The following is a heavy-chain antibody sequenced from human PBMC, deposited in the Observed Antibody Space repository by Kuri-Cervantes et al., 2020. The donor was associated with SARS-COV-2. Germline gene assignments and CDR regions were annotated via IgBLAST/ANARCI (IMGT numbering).Heavy chain of an antibody. J-gene: IGHJ4*02. CDR1: GYTFTSYY. D-gene: IGHD4-11*01. V-gene: IGHV1-46*01. CDR2: INPSGGST. CDR3: ARGSAGGRYSNYVLDY. Sequence: ASVKVPCKASGYTFTSYYMHWVRQAPGQGLEWMGIINPSGGSTSYAQKFQGRVTMTRDTSTSTVYMELSSLRSEDTAVYYCARGSAGGRYSNYVLDYWGQGTLVTVSS.